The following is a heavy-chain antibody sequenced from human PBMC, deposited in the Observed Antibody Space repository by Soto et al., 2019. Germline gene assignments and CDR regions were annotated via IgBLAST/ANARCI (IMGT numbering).Heavy chain of an antibody. Sequence: EVQLLDSGGGLVQPGGSLTLSCAASGFNFAGYGMYWVRQAPGKGLEWISGISYTGDSTNYADAVKGRFTISRDNSKKLLYLQMNSLRAEDTAVYYCAKVVRCSLLPSPFDSWGQGTQVTVSS. CDR3: AKVVRCSLLPSPFDS. V-gene: IGHV3-23*01. CDR2: ISYTGDST. J-gene: IGHJ4*02. D-gene: IGHD2-15*01. CDR1: GFNFAGYG.